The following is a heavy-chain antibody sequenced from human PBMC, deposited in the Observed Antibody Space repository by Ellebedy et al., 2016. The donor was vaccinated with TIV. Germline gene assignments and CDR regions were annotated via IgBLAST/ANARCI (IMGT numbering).Heavy chain of an antibody. J-gene: IGHJ4*02. CDR2: IYYSGKT. Sequence: MPSETLSLTCTVSGVSISSTTYYWGWIRQSPEKGLEWIGSIYYSGKTYYNPSLKSRITISVDTSKNQFSLKLSSVTAADTAMYYCTRGGGSYSDYWGQGTLVTVSS. CDR3: TRGGGSYSDY. CDR1: GVSISSTTYY. D-gene: IGHD1-26*01. V-gene: IGHV4-39*07.